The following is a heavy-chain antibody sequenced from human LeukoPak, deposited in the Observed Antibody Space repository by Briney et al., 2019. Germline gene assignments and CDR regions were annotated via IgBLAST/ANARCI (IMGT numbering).Heavy chain of an antibody. V-gene: IGHV3-23*01. J-gene: IGHJ5*02. CDR2: ISGSGGST. Sequence: GGSLRLSCAASGFTFSSYSMNWVRQAPGKGLEWVSAISGSGGSTYYADSVKGRFTISRDNSKNTLYLQMNSLRAEDTAVYYCAKDVGSIAVADEFDPWGQGTLVTVSS. D-gene: IGHD6-19*01. CDR3: AKDVGSIAVADEFDP. CDR1: GFTFSSYS.